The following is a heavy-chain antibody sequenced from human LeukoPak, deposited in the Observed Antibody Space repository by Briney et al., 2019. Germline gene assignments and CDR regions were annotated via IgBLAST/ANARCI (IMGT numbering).Heavy chain of an antibody. CDR1: GFTFSSYE. Sequence: GGSLRLSCAASGFTFSSYEMNWVRQAPGKGLEWVSYISSTGSTVYYADSVKGRFTISRDSAKSSLYLQMNSLRAEDTAVYFCVRESITGHRDFDYWGQGTLITVSS. D-gene: IGHD1-20*01. CDR3: VRESITGHRDFDY. J-gene: IGHJ4*02. V-gene: IGHV3-48*03. CDR2: ISSTGSTV.